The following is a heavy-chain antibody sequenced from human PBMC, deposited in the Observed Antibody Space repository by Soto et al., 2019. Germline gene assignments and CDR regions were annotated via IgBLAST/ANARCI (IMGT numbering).Heavy chain of an antibody. CDR3: AAVPYYDDGSDYFDY. CDR2: IIPIFGTA. CDR1: GGTFSSYA. D-gene: IGHD3-22*01. V-gene: IGHV1-69*06. Sequence: GASVKVSCKASGGTFSSYAISWVRQAPGQGLEWMGGIIPIFGTANYAQKFQGRVTITRDMSTTTAYMELSSLRYDDTAVYYCAAVPYYDDGSDYFDYWGQGALVTVS. J-gene: IGHJ4*02.